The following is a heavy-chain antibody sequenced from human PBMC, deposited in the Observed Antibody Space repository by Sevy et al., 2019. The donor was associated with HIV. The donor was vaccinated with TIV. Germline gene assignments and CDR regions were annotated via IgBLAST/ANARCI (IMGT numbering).Heavy chain of an antibody. CDR1: GFTFSNTG. V-gene: IGHV3-23*01. CDR3: ARGGGYDYFDY. CDR2: ISGSGDRT. J-gene: IGHJ4*02. Sequence: GGSLRLSCAASGFTFSNTGMRWVRQAPGKGLEWVSGISGSGDRTSYADSVKGRFTISRDNSKNTLYLQMNSLRAEDTALYYCARGGGYDYFDYWGQGTLVTVSS. D-gene: IGHD5-12*01.